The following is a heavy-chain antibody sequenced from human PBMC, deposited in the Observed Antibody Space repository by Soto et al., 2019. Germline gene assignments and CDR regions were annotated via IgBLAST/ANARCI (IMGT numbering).Heavy chain of an antibody. J-gene: IGHJ4*02. Sequence: QVQLMQSGAELTKPGASVKVSCETSGYAFTTYGLSWVRQAPGQGLEWMGWIVADSGNTIYAQKFQGRVTMYRDTCTNTAYMELRSLTSDDSDVYYCAIVAGYGSGSRRFVLWGQGTLVSVSS. CDR3: AIVAGYGSGSRRFVL. CDR1: GYAFTTYG. V-gene: IGHV1-18*01. CDR2: IVADSGNT. D-gene: IGHD3-10*01.